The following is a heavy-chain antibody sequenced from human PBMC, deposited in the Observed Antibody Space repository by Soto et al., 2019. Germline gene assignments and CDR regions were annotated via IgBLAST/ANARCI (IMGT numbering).Heavy chain of an antibody. CDR3: ARSPDIWNDVPDY. J-gene: IGHJ4*02. V-gene: IGHV4-30-4*01. Sequence: QVQLQESGPGLVKPSQTLSLTCTVSGGSISSGDYYWSWIRQPPGKALEWIGYISYSGSTYYNPSLKSRVTIAVDTSKSHCSLKLSSVTAADTAVYDCARSPDIWNDVPDYWGQGTLVTVSS. CDR2: ISYSGST. D-gene: IGHD1-20*01. CDR1: GGSISSGDYY.